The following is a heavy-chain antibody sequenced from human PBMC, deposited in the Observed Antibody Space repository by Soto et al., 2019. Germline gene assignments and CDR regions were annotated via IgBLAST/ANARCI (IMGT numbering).Heavy chain of an antibody. CDR3: ARDLRGANDY. Sequence: PGGSLRLSCAASGFTFSDHYMDWVRQAPGKGLEWVGRTRNKANSYTTEYAASVKGRFTISRDDSKNSLYLQMNSLKTEDTAVYYCARDLRGANDYWGQGTLVTVSS. D-gene: IGHD3-10*01. J-gene: IGHJ4*02. CDR1: GFTFSDHY. CDR2: TRNKANSYTT. V-gene: IGHV3-72*01.